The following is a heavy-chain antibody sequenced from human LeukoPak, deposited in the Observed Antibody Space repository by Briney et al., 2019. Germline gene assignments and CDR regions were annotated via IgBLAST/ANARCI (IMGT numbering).Heavy chain of an antibody. V-gene: IGHV4-59*01. D-gene: IGHD3-10*01. J-gene: IGHJ5*02. CDR2: IYYGGST. Sequence: SETLSLTCTVSGGSMSSYFWSWIRQPPGKGLEWIGYIYYGGSTNYNPALNSRVTISVDTSKNQFSLKLSSVTAADTAVYYCARGGDYYGSGSYYAFDPWGQGTLVTVSS. CDR3: ARGGDYYGSGSYYAFDP. CDR1: GGSMSSYF.